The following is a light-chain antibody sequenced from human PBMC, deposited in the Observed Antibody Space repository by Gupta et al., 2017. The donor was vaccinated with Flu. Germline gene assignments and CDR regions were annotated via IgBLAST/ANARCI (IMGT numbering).Light chain of an antibody. Sequence: QSALTQPASVSGSPGQAITISCTRTTSEVGGYNYVSWYQNHPGKAPKLMIYEVLKRPSGVSTRLSGSKSGNTDSLTISVIQAEDEGDYYCSSYTSSNSLEFGGGTKLTVL. V-gene: IGLV2-14*01. J-gene: IGLJ3*02. CDR2: EVL. CDR3: SSYTSSNSLE. CDR1: TSEVGGYNY.